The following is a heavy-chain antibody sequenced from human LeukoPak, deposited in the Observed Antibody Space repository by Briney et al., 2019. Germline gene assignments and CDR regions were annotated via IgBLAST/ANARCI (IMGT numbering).Heavy chain of an antibody. V-gene: IGHV1-69*13. J-gene: IGHJ4*02. CDR2: IIPIFGTA. CDR3: ARDYYDSSGYYYFDY. D-gene: IGHD3-22*01. Sequence: SVKVSCKASGYTFSSYAISWVRQAPRQGLEWMGGIIPIFGTANYAQKFQGRVTITADESTSTAYMELSSLRSEDTAVYYCARDYYDSSGYYYFDYWGQGTLVTVSS. CDR1: GYTFSSYA.